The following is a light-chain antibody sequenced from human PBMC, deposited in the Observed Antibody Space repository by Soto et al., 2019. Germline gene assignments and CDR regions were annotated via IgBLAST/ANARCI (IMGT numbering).Light chain of an antibody. CDR2: GAS. Sequence: EIVLTQSPGTLALSPGKRATLSCRASQSVISTYLAWYQQKPGQAPRLLIYGASSRATGIPDRFSGSGSGTDFTLTISRLEPEDFAVYYCQQYGSSGTFGQGTKVDIK. CDR3: QQYGSSGT. V-gene: IGKV3-20*01. CDR1: QSVISTY. J-gene: IGKJ1*01.